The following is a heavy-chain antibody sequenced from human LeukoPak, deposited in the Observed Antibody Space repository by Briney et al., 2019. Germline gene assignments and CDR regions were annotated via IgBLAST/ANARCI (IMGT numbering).Heavy chain of an antibody. CDR1: GFTFRSYA. Sequence: GGSLRLSCAASGFTFRSYAMSWVRQAPGKGLEWVSGINARGDSPHYADSVKGRFTISRDNSKSTLYLELNSLRVEDTAVYYCARALNGYCSAGSCNGDYWGQGTMVRVSS. D-gene: IGHD2-15*01. J-gene: IGHJ4*02. V-gene: IGHV3-23*01. CDR3: ARALNGYCSAGSCNGDY. CDR2: INARGDSP.